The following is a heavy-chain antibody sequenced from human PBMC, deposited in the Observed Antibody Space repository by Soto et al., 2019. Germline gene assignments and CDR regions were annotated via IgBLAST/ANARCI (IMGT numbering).Heavy chain of an antibody. V-gene: IGHV4-61*01. D-gene: IGHD3-3*01. Sequence: SETLSLTCTVSGGSFKGGSYSWSWIRPPPGKGLEWIGYVYHTGRTSYNPSLKSRVSISMDTSKNQFSLKLDSVTAADTAVYFCARDFAYFDSWGQGTLVTVSS. CDR1: GGSFKGGSYS. CDR3: ARDFAYFDS. J-gene: IGHJ4*02. CDR2: VYHTGRT.